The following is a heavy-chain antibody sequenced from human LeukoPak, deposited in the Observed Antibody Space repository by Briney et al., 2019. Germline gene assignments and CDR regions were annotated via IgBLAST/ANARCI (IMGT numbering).Heavy chain of an antibody. CDR1: GDSVSSNSAA. Sequence: SQTLSLTCAISGDSVSSNSAAWNWIRQSPSRGLEWLGRTYYRSKWYNDYAVSVKSRITINPDTSKNQFSLQLNSVTPEDTAVYYCARAAYYYGSGSYYRFGYWGQGTLVTVSS. V-gene: IGHV6-1*01. CDR2: TYYRSKWYN. D-gene: IGHD3-10*01. J-gene: IGHJ4*02. CDR3: ARAAYYYGSGSYYRFGY.